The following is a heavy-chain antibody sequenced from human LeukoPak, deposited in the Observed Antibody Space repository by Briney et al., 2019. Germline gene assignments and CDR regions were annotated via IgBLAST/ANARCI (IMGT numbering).Heavy chain of an antibody. Sequence: GGSLRLSCAPSGIPFSSYAMSWVRQAPGKGLEWVSAISGTGGRIYYGDSVKGRFTISRDNSKNTLYLQMNSLRAEDTAIYYCAKDRYGDSGGYFDLWVRGTLVTVSS. CDR2: ISGTGGRI. D-gene: IGHD4-17*01. CDR1: GIPFSSYA. CDR3: AKDRYGDSGGYFDL. J-gene: IGHJ2*01. V-gene: IGHV3-23*01.